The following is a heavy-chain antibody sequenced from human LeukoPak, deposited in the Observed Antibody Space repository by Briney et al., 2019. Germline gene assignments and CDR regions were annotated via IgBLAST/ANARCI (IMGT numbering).Heavy chain of an antibody. CDR1: GGSISSSNW. J-gene: IGHJ4*02. Sequence: PSGTLSLTRAVSGGSISSSNWWSWVSQPPGKGLEWLGEIYHSGSTNYNPSLKSRVTISVDKSKNQFSLKLSSVTAADTAVYYCASPPLNCSSTSCYGRYFDYWGQGTLVTVSS. D-gene: IGHD2-2*01. CDR3: ASPPLNCSSTSCYGRYFDY. CDR2: IYHSGST. V-gene: IGHV4-4*02.